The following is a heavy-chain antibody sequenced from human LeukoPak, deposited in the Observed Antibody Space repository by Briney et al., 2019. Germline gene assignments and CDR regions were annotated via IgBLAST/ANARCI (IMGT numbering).Heavy chain of an antibody. D-gene: IGHD2-2*02. V-gene: IGHV4-39*07. CDR2: IYYSGST. CDR3: ARVSYCSSTSCYTGSNYYYYYMDV. J-gene: IGHJ6*03. CDR1: GGSISSSSYY. Sequence: SETLSLTCTVSGGSISSSSYYWGWIRQPPGKGLEWIGSIYYSGSTYYNPSLKSRVTISVDTSKNQFSLKLGSVAAADTAVYYCARVSYCSSTSCYTGSNYYYYYMDVWGKGTTVTVSS.